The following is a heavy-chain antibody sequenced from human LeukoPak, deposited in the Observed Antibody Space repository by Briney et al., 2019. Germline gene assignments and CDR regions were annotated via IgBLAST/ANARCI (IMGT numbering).Heavy chain of an antibody. V-gene: IGHV1-69*05. CDR2: IIPTFGTA. D-gene: IGHD6-19*01. CDR1: GGTFSSYA. J-gene: IGHJ3*02. CDR3: ARARQPVHSSGWSDAFDI. Sequence: GASVKVSCKASGGTFSSYAISWVRQAPGQGLEWMGGIIPTFGTANYAQKFQGRVTITTDESTSTAYMELSSLRSEDTAVYYCARARQPVHSSGWSDAFDIWGQGTMVTVSS.